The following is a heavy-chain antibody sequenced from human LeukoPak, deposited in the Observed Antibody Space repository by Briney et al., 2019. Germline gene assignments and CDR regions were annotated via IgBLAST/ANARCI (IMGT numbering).Heavy chain of an antibody. CDR3: AREGNSGYYPY. CDR2: ISYDGSEK. V-gene: IGHV3-30-3*01. CDR1: GLTFSSYP. D-gene: IGHD3-22*01. J-gene: IGHJ4*02. Sequence: GGSLRLSCEASGLTFSSYPMHWVRQAPGKGLKWVAVISYDGSEKHYADPVKGRFTISRDNSKNTLYLQMSSLRAEDTAMYYCAREGNSGYYPYWGQGILVTVSS.